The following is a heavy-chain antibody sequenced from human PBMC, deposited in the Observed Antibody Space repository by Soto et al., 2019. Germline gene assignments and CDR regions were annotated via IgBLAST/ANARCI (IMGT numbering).Heavy chain of an antibody. V-gene: IGHV3-20*04. J-gene: IGHJ4*02. CDR2: ITWNGGST. D-gene: IGHD3-22*01. CDR3: ARSISPYYDSSGYYNHYFDY. CDR1: GFTFDDYG. Sequence: GGSLRLSCVASGFTFDDYGMSWVRQAPGKGLEWVSGITWNGGSTGYADSVKGRFTISRDNAKNSVYLQMNSLRAEDTALYYCARSISPYYDSSGYYNHYFDYWGQGT.